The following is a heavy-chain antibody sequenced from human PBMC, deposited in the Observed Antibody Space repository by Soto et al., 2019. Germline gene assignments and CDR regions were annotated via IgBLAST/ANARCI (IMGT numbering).Heavy chain of an antibody. V-gene: IGHV3-15*07. J-gene: IGHJ3*02. CDR2: IKSKTDGGTT. D-gene: IGHD3-3*01. Sequence: GGSLRLSCAASGFTFSNAWMNWVRQAPGKGLEWVGRIKSKTDGGTTDYAAPVKGRFTISRDDSKNTLYLQMNSLKTEDTAVYYCTTIDVLRFLEWLSYDAFDIWGQGTMVTVSS. CDR3: TTIDVLRFLEWLSYDAFDI. CDR1: GFTFSNAW.